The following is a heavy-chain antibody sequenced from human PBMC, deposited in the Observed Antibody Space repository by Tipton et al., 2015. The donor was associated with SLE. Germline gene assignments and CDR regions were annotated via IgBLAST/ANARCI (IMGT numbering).Heavy chain of an antibody. D-gene: IGHD2/OR15-2a*01. CDR1: GASSSTSSYY. J-gene: IGHJ3*02. Sequence: TLSLTCTVSGASSSTSSYYWGWIRQPPGKGLEWIGSMHYSGATYRSPSLKSRVTISGDTSKNPFSLRLTSVTAADTAVYYCARAPMVITAFDIWGQGTMVTVSS. V-gene: IGHV4-39*07. CDR2: MHYSGAT. CDR3: ARAPMVITAFDI.